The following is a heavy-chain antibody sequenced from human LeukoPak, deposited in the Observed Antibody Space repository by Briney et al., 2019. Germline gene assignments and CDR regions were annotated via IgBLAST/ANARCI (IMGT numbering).Heavy chain of an antibody. D-gene: IGHD2-15*01. CDR1: GGTFSSYA. V-gene: IGHV1-69*01. J-gene: IGHJ4*02. CDR3: AREQLYCSGGSCYSVSDY. CDR2: IIPIFGTA. Sequence: GSSVKVSCKASGGTFSSYAISWVRPAPGQGLEWMGGIIPIFGTANYAQKFQGRVTITADESTSTAYMELRSLRSDDTAVYYCAREQLYCSGGSCYSVSDYWGQGTLVTVSS.